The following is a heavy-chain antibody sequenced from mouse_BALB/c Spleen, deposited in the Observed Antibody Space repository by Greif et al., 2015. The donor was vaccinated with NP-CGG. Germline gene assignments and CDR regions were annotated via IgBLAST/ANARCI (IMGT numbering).Heavy chain of an antibody. CDR3: ARWDWYFDV. Sequence: EVQLQQSGAELVKPGASVKLSCTASGFNIKDTYMHWVKQRPEQGLEWIGRIDPANGNTKYDPKFQGKAAITADTSSNTAYLQLSSLTSEDTAVYYCARWDWYFDVWGAGTTVTVSS. J-gene: IGHJ1*01. CDR1: GFNIKDTY. CDR2: IDPANGNT. V-gene: IGHV14-3*02.